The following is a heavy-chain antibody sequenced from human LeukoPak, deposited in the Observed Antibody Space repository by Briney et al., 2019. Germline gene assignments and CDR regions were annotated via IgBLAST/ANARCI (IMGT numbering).Heavy chain of an antibody. Sequence: SETLSLTCSVSDDSITMYYWTWIRQPPGKGLEWIGYVDHTGSTNFNPSLNGRVSISRDTTNNLFSLRLMSVTAADPAVYFCARGRVSSSTWYSTYYYYFYMDVWGKGTTVTVSS. CDR2: VDHTGST. CDR1: DDSITMYY. CDR3: ARGRVSSSTWYSTYYYYFYMDV. J-gene: IGHJ6*03. V-gene: IGHV4-59*01. D-gene: IGHD1-1*01.